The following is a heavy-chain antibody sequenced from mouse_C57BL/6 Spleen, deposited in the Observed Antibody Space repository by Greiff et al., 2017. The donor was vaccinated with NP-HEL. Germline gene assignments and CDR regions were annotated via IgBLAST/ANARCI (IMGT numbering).Heavy chain of an antibody. CDR1: GYTFTSYW. V-gene: IGHV1-53*01. D-gene: IGHD2-3*01. CDR2: INPSNGGT. Sequence: QVQLQQPGTELVKPGASVKLSCKASGYTFTSYWMHWVKQRPGQGLEWIGNINPSNGGTNYNEKFKSKATLTVDKSSSTAYMQLSSLTSEDSAVYYGARGRVYDGYYVGFAYWGQGTLVTVSA. J-gene: IGHJ3*01. CDR3: ARGRVYDGYYVGFAY.